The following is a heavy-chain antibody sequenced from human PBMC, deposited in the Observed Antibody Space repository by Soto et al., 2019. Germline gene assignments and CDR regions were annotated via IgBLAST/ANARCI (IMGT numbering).Heavy chain of an antibody. D-gene: IGHD6-19*01. CDR1: GGTFSSYA. CDR3: AGDLAVAGTETSTSFFGYYYYGMDV. V-gene: IGHV1-69*13. J-gene: IGHJ6*02. CDR2: IIPIFGTA. Sequence: ASVKVSCKASGGTFSSYAISWVRQAPGQGLEWMGGIIPIFGTANYAQKFQGRVTITADESTSTAYMELSSLRSEDTAVYYCAGDLAVAGTETSTSFFGYYYYGMDVWGQGTTVTVSS.